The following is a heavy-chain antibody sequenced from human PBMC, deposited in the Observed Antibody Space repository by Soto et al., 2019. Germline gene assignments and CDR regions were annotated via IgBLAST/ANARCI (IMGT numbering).Heavy chain of an antibody. D-gene: IGHD3-22*01. Sequence: SVKVSCKASGGTFSSYAISCVRQAPGQGLEWMGGIIPIFGTANYAQKFQGRVTITADKSMSTAYMERNSLRSEDTAVYYCSRGSRVGPYDSSRPAYDYFYGMEVWG. V-gene: IGHV1-69*06. CDR2: IIPIFGTA. CDR3: SRGSRVGPYDSSRPAYDYFYGMEV. J-gene: IGHJ6*02. CDR1: GGTFSSYA.